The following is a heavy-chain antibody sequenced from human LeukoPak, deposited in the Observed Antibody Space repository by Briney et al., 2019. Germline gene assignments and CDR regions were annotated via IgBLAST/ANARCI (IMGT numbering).Heavy chain of an antibody. J-gene: IGHJ4*02. Sequence: GGSLRLSCTASGFTFGDYAMSWVRQAPGKGLEWVGFIRSKAYGGTTEYAASVEGRFTISRDDSKSIAYLQMNSLKTEDTAVYYCTTSGWPVDYWGQGTLVTVSS. CDR1: GFTFGDYA. D-gene: IGHD6-19*01. CDR2: IRSKAYGGTT. V-gene: IGHV3-49*04. CDR3: TTSGWPVDY.